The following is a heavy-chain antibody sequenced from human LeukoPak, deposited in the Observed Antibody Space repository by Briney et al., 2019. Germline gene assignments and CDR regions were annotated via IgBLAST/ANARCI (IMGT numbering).Heavy chain of an antibody. V-gene: IGHV1-2*02. J-gene: IGHJ4*02. CDR1: GYTFTGYY. CDR3: ASGNYYDSGGYLPLDY. Sequence: ASVKVSCKASGYTFTGYYMHWVRQAPGQGLVWMGWINPNSGGTNYAQKFQGRVTMTRDTSISTAHMELSRLRSDDTAVYYCASGNYYDSGGYLPLDYWGQGTLVTVSS. D-gene: IGHD3-22*01. CDR2: INPNSGGT.